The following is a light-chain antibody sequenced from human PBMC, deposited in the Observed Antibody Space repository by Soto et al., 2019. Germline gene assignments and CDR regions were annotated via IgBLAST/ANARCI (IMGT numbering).Light chain of an antibody. CDR1: QGVTTN. Sequence: EIVMTQSPGTLSVSPGERATLSCRAGQGVTTNFAWYQQKSGQSPRLLIYDVSIRATGVPARFSGTGSETDFTLTISGLQSEDSAVYFCQQYNNWPFSFGQGTR. CDR3: QQYNNWPFS. V-gene: IGKV3-15*01. J-gene: IGKJ5*01. CDR2: DVS.